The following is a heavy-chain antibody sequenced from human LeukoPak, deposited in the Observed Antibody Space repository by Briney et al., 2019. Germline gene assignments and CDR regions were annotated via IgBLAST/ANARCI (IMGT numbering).Heavy chain of an antibody. CDR2: VSYDGTTQ. Sequence: PGRSLRLSCAASGFTFTCCGMHWVRQAPGKGLEWLAVVSYDGTTQYYTDSVKGRFTISRDNSENTLYLQMNSLRPEDTAVYYCAKDGEWLDYFHHWGQGTLVTVSA. CDR3: AKDGEWLDYFHH. CDR1: GFTFTCCG. V-gene: IGHV3-30*18. J-gene: IGHJ1*01. D-gene: IGHD3-3*01.